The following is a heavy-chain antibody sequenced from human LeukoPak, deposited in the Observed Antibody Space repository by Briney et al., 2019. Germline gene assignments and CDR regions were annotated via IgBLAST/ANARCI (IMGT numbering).Heavy chain of an antibody. CDR1: GGSVSSGSYY. J-gene: IGHJ4*02. D-gene: IGHD1-26*01. CDR2: IYYSGST. Sequence: PSETLSLTCTVSGGSVSSGSYYWSWIRQPPGKGLEWIGYIYYSGSTNYNPSLKSRVTISVDTSKNQFSLKLSSVTAADTAVYYCARGERGRRGGYFDYWGQGTLVTVSS. CDR3: ARGERGRRGGYFDY. V-gene: IGHV4-61*01.